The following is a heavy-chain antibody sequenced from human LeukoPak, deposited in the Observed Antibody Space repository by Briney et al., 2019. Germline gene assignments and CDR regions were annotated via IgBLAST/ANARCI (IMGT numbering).Heavy chain of an antibody. J-gene: IGHJ4*02. D-gene: IGHD3-10*01. CDR3: ARGGGARPDY. CDR1: GXTFSSYG. V-gene: IGHV3-48*02. Sequence: AGGSLRLSCTASGXTFSSYGMNWVRQAPGKGLKWVSNISSSSSAINYADSVKGRFTISRDNAKNSLFLQMNSLRDEDTAMYYCARGGGARPDYWGQGTLVTVSS. CDR2: ISSSSSAI.